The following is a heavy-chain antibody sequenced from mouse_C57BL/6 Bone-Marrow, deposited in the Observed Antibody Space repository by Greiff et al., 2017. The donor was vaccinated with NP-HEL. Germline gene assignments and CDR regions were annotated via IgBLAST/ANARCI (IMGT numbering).Heavy chain of an antibody. Sequence: QVQLQQSGAELVRPGTSVKMSCKASGYTFTNYWIGWAKQRPGHGLEWIGDIYPGGGYTNYNEKFKGKATLTADKSSSTAYMQFSSLTSEDSAIYYCARWGTTVVVPFDYWGQGTTLTVSS. D-gene: IGHD1-1*01. CDR1: GYTFTNYW. V-gene: IGHV1-63*01. J-gene: IGHJ2*01. CDR3: ARWGTTVVVPFDY. CDR2: IYPGGGYT.